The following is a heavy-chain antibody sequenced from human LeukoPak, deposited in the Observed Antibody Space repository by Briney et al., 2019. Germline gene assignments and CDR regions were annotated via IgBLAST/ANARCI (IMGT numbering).Heavy chain of an antibody. V-gene: IGHV1-2*04. CDR2: INPSSGGT. Sequence: ASVKVSCKASGYTFTGYYIHWVRQAPGQGLEWMGWINPSSGGTDYAQKFQGWVTMTRDTSINTAYMELSRLRFNDTAVYYCARDPGQDGFRGVGNYWGQGTLVTVSA. D-gene: IGHD5-24*01. J-gene: IGHJ4*02. CDR3: ARDPGQDGFRGVGNY. CDR1: GYTFTGYY.